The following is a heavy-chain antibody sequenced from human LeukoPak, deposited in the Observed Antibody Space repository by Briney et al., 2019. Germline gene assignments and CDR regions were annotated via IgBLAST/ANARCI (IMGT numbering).Heavy chain of an antibody. J-gene: IGHJ6*04. Sequence: ASETLSLTCAVYGGSFSGYYWSWIRQPPGKGLEWIGEINHSGSTNYNPSLKSRVTISVDTSKNQFSLKLSSATAADTAVYYCARGFRLRYFDWLSYYYGMDVWGKGTTVTVSS. V-gene: IGHV4-34*01. CDR2: INHSGST. CDR1: GGSFSGYY. D-gene: IGHD3-9*01. CDR3: ARGFRLRYFDWLSYYYGMDV.